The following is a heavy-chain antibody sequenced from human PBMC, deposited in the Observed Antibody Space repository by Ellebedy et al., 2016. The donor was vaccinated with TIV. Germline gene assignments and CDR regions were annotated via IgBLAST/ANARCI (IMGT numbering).Heavy chain of an antibody. J-gene: IGHJ4*02. Sequence: GESLKISCAASGFTFSSYNMNWVRQAPGEGLEWVSSISSSSTYIYYADSVKGRFTISRDNAKNSLYLQMNNLRAEDTAVYYCARYLGLHWYPEPAAHWGQGTLVAVSS. CDR2: ISSSSTYI. CDR3: ARYLGLHWYPEPAAH. D-gene: IGHD2-8*02. CDR1: GFTFSSYN. V-gene: IGHV3-21*04.